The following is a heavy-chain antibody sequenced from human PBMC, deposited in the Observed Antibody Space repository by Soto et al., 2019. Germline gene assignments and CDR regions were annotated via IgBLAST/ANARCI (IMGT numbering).Heavy chain of an antibody. V-gene: IGHV3-23*01. J-gene: IGHJ4*02. CDR3: AKDQAIRKGTTWARFDS. CDR1: GFTFSSYG. Sequence: PGGSLRLSCAASGFTFSSYGMHWVRQAPGKGLEWVSAIRGSGGNTYDTDSVRGRFTISRDNSKNTLYLQMNSLRAEDTALYYCAKDQAIRKGTTWARFDSWGLGTLVTVSS. CDR2: IRGSGGNT. D-gene: IGHD3-10*01.